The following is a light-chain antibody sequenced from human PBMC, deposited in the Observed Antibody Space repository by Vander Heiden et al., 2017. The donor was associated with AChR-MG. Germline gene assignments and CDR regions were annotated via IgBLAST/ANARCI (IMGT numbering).Light chain of an antibody. Sequence: QSVLAQPPSAYGTPGQRVTVSCSGSSSNIGSNSVNWYQQVPGRAPKLLIHSDDHRPSGVPDRFSGSRSGTSASLAITGLQSEDEAVYYCATWDDSLTAYFFGPGTTVTVL. V-gene: IGLV1-44*01. CDR1: SSNIGSNS. CDR3: ATWDDSLTAYF. J-gene: IGLJ1*01. CDR2: SDD.